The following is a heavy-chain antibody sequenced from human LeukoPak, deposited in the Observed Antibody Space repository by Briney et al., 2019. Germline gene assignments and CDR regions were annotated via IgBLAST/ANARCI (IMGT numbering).Heavy chain of an antibody. D-gene: IGHD2-15*01. Sequence: TGESLKISCMGSGYTFTSYWITWVRQMPGKGLEGMGIFYPGGADTKYSPSFQRHVTIAAATSISTAYLQWTSLKASDTAMYYWAGKDIVVVATTTRAFDICGQGTMVTASS. CDR3: AGKDIVVVATTTRAFDI. CDR1: GYTFTSYW. CDR2: FYPGGADT. V-gene: IGHV5-51*01. J-gene: IGHJ3*02.